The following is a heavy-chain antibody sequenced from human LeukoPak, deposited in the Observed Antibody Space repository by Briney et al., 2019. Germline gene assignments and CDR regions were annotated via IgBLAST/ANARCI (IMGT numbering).Heavy chain of an antibody. D-gene: IGHD3-22*01. CDR2: ICKSGGST. V-gene: IGHV3-23*01. Sequence: GGSLRLSCAGSGFTFSNYAMSWVRQAPGRGLEWVSAICKSGGSTYYADSVRGRFTISRDNSKNTLFLQMNSLRAEDTAVYYCAKDMESAYDCSGHYSPFDSWAQGTLVTVSS. CDR3: AKDMESAYDCSGHYSPFDS. CDR1: GFTFSNYA. J-gene: IGHJ4*02.